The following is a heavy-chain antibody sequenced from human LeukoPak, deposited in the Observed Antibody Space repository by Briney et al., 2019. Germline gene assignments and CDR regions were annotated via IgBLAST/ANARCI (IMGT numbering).Heavy chain of an antibody. J-gene: IGHJ4*02. CDR3: AANSADYNTLGSSYKV. V-gene: IGHV4-39*01. CDR2: IYYSGST. D-gene: IGHD3-10*01. CDR1: GGSISSSSYY. Sequence: SETLSLTCTVSGGSISSSSYYWGWIRQPPGKGLEWIGSIYYSGSTYYNPSLKSRVTISVDTSKNQFSLKLSSVAAADTAVYYCAANSADYNTLGSSYKVWGQGTLVTVSS.